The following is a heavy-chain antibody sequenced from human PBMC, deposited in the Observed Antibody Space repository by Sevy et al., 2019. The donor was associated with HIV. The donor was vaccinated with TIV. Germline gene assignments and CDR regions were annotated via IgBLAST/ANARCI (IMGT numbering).Heavy chain of an antibody. J-gene: IGHJ6*03. D-gene: IGHD1-26*01. V-gene: IGHV4-39*01. CDR1: GGSISSSSYY. CDR2: IYYSGST. CDR3: ARTPGGSYYYYYYMDV. Sequence: SETLSLTCTVSGGSISSSSYYWGWIRQPPGKGLEWIGSIYYSGSTYYNPSLKSRVTISVDTSKNQFSLRLSSVTAADTAVYYCARTPGGSYYYYYYMDVWGKGTTVTVSS.